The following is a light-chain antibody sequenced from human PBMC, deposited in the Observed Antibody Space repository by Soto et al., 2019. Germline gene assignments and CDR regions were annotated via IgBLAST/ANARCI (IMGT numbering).Light chain of an antibody. CDR1: QSLTSN. CDR3: QQYDKCPRT. J-gene: IGKJ1*01. Sequence: EIVMPQSPATLSVTPGERVTLSCRASQSLTSNLAWYQHKPGQSPRLLIYGASARATGIPARFSGSGSGAEYTLTISSLQSEDFAHYFYQQYDKCPRTFGQGTKVDIK. CDR2: GAS. V-gene: IGKV3-15*01.